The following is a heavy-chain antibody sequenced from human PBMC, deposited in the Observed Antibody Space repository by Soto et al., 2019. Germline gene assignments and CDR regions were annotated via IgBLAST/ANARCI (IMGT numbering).Heavy chain of an antibody. V-gene: IGHV1-69*06. D-gene: IGHD2-2*01. CDR3: ARGGNIVVVPAATGDWFDP. CDR1: GGTFSSYA. J-gene: IGHJ5*02. Sequence: QVQLVQSGAEVKKPGSSVKVSCKASGGTFSSYAISWVRQAPGQGLEWRGGIITIFGTANYAQKFQGRVTITADKSTSTAYMELSSLRSEDTGVYYCARGGNIVVVPAATGDWFDPWGQGTLVTVSS. CDR2: IITIFGTA.